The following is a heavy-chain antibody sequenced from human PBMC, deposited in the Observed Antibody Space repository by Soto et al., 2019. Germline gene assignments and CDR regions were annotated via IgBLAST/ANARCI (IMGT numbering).Heavy chain of an antibody. CDR1: GYSFTNYG. CDR2: ISAFNGNT. D-gene: IGHD6-19*01. CDR3: ARDRGVAPPVAGNPHYYYYMDV. J-gene: IGHJ6*03. Sequence: QDQLVQSGAEVKKPGASVTVSCKASGYSFTNYGVTWVRQAPGQGLEWMGWISAFNGNTHYAQNLQGRATMTTDASTSTAYMELRSLRSDDTAVYYCARDRGVAPPVAGNPHYYYYMDVWGKGTTVTVSS. V-gene: IGHV1-18*01.